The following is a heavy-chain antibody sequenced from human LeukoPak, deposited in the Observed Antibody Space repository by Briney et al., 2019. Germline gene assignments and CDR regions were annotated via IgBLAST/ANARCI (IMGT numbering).Heavy chain of an antibody. CDR3: ARGPEYYDILTASGRRNWFDP. CDR1: GYTFTSYY. J-gene: IGHJ5*02. D-gene: IGHD3-9*01. CDR2: INPSGGST. V-gene: IGHV1-46*01. Sequence: ASVKVSCKASGYTFTSYYMHWVRQAPGQGLEWMGIINPSGGSTSYAQKFQGRVTMTRDMFTSTVYMELSSLRSEDTAVYYCARGPEYYDILTASGRRNWFDPWGQGTLVTVSS.